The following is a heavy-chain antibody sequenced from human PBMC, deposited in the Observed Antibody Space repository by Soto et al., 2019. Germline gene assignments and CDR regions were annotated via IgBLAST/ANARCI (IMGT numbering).Heavy chain of an antibody. V-gene: IGHV4-31*03. Sequence: SETLSLTCTVSGGSISSGGYYWSWIRQHPGKGLEWIGYIYYSGSTYYNPSLKSRVTISVDTSKNQFSLKLSSVTAADTAVYYCARVPYGDYPYCFDYWGQGTLVTVSS. CDR3: ARVPYGDYPYCFDY. CDR2: IYYSGST. D-gene: IGHD4-17*01. J-gene: IGHJ4*02. CDR1: GGSISSGGYY.